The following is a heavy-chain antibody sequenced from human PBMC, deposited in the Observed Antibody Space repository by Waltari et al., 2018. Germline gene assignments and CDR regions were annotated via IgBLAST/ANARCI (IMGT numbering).Heavy chain of an antibody. CDR3: AREPRTSGSCTFDY. V-gene: IGHV4-38-2*02. D-gene: IGHD1-26*01. CDR2: IYHSGST. CDR1: GYSISSGYY. Sequence: QVQLQESGPGLVKPSETLSLTCAVSGYSISSGYYWGWIRQPPGKGLEWIGSIYHSGSTHYNPSLKSRVTISVDTSKNQFSLKLSSVTAADTAVYYCAREPRTSGSCTFDYWGQGTLVTVSS. J-gene: IGHJ4*02.